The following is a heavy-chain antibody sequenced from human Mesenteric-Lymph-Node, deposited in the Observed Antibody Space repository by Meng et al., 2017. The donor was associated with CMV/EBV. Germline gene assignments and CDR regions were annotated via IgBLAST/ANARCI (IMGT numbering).Heavy chain of an antibody. D-gene: IGHD2-2*01. CDR1: GGTFSSYT. Sequence: VKVSCKASGGTFSSYTISWVRQAPGQGLEWMGRIIPILGIANYAQKFQGRVTITADKSTSTAYMELSSLRSEDTAVYYCARERCSSTSCTLLDYWGQGTLVTVSS. J-gene: IGHJ4*02. CDR2: IIPILGIA. CDR3: ARERCSSTSCTLLDY. V-gene: IGHV1-69*10.